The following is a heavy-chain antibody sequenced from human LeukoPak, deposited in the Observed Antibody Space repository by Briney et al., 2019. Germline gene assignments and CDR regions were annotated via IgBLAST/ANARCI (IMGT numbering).Heavy chain of an antibody. J-gene: IGHJ4*02. CDR3: ARDTNTYSSGWVDY. D-gene: IGHD6-19*01. CDR1: GYTFTSYG. Sequence: ASVKVSCKASGYTFTSYGISWVRQAPGQGLEWMGWISAYNGNTNYAQKLQGRVTMTTDTSTSTAYMELRSLRSDDTAVYYCARDTNTYSSGWVDYWGQGTLVTVSS. CDR2: ISAYNGNT. V-gene: IGHV1-18*01.